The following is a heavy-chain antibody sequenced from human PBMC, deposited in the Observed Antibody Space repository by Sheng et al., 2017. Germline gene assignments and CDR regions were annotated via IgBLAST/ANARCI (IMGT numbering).Heavy chain of an antibody. CDR3: ARVGGEWTQGWFDP. Sequence: QVQLQESGPGLVKPSETLSLTCTVSGYSISSGYYWGWIRQPPGKGLEWIGSIYHSGSTYYNPSLKSRVTISVDTSKNQFSLKLSSVTAADTAVYYCARVGGEWTQGWFDPWGQGTLVTVSS. J-gene: IGHJ5*02. V-gene: IGHV4-38-2*02. CDR2: IYHSGST. D-gene: IGHD3-16*01. CDR1: GYSISSGYY.